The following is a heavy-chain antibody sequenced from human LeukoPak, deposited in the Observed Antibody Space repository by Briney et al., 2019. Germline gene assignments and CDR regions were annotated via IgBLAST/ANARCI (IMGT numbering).Heavy chain of an antibody. CDR2: INHSGST. D-gene: IGHD3-10*01. Sequence: SETLSLTCTVSGGSINSDYWSWIRQPPGKGLEWIGEINHSGSTNYNPSLKSRVTISVDTSKNQFSLKLSSVTAADTAVYYCARQKGTFDYWGQGTLVTVSS. V-gene: IGHV4-34*01. J-gene: IGHJ4*02. CDR3: ARQKGTFDY. CDR1: GGSINSDY.